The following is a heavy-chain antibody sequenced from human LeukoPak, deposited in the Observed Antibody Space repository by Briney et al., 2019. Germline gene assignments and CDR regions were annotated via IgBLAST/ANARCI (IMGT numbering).Heavy chain of an antibody. V-gene: IGHV4-34*01. D-gene: IGHD3-3*01. J-gene: IGHJ4*02. CDR3: AREANDFWSGYHLFEY. CDR2: INHSGST. CDR1: GGSFSGYY. Sequence: SETLSLTCAVYGGSFSGYYWSWIRQPPGKGLEWIGEINHSGSTNYNPSLKSRVTISVDTSKNQFSLKLSSVTAADTAVYYCAREANDFWSGYHLFEYWGQGTLVTVSS.